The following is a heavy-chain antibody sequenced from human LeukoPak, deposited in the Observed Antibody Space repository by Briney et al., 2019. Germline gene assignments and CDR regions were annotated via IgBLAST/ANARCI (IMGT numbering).Heavy chain of an antibody. D-gene: IGHD6-13*01. CDR3: ASPGGPREAAGEFDS. V-gene: IGHV4-39*01. CDR1: GGSISSSSYY. Sequence: SETLSLTCTVSGGSISSSSYYWGGIRQPPGKGLEWIASIYYSGSTYYNPSLKSRVTISVDTSKNQFSLKLSSVTAADTAVYYCASPGGPREAAGEFDSGGRGPRVTVPS. CDR2: IYYSGST. J-gene: IGHJ2*01.